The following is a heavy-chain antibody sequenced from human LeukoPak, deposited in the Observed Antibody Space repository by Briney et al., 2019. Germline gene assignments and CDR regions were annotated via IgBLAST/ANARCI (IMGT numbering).Heavy chain of an antibody. D-gene: IGHD5-12*01. CDR1: VYTFTIYD. CDR2: MNPNSGST. Sequence: ASVNVSCKASVYTFTIYDINWVRQATGQGREWMGWMNPNSGSTGYAQKFQGRVTITRNTSISTAYMELSGLRSEDTAVYYCARGRSTGYPYYFEYWGQGTLVTVSS. V-gene: IGHV1-8*03. J-gene: IGHJ4*02. CDR3: ARGRSTGYPYYFEY.